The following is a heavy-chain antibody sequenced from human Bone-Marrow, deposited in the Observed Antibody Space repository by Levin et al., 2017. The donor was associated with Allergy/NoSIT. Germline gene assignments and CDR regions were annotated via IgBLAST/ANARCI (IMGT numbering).Heavy chain of an antibody. D-gene: IGHD3-22*01. CDR2: FKSTTDAGTT. CDR3: CAAVGESATMIVVALHAFDV. V-gene: IGHV3-15*01. J-gene: IGHJ3*01. CDR1: GFTFSNGW. Sequence: GESLKISCAASGFTFSNGWMGWVRQAPGKGLEWVGHFKSTTDAGTTDYAAPVKGRFTISRDVSKNTLYLQMNSLKTEDTAVYYCCAAVGESATMIVVALHAFDVWGQGTLVTVSS.